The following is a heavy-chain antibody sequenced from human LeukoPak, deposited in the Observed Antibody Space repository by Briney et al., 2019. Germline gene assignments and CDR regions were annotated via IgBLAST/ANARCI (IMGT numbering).Heavy chain of an antibody. CDR1: GFTFSSYS. CDR2: ISSSSSTI. CDR3: ARDSNIFPYYFDY. V-gene: IGHV3-48*01. Sequence: GSLRLSCAASGFTFSSYSMNWVRQAPGKGLEWVSYISSSSSTIYYADSVKGRFTISRDNAKNSLYLQMNSLRAEDTAVYYCARDSNIFPYYFDYWGQGTLVAVSS. J-gene: IGHJ4*02. D-gene: IGHD2-21*01.